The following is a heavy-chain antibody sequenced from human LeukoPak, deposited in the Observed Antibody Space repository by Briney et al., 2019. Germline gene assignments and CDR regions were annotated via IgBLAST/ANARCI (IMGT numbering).Heavy chain of an antibody. Sequence: SGPTLVNPTQTLTLTCTFSGFSLSTSGVGVGWIRQPPGKALEWLALIYWNDDKRYSPSLKSRLTITKDTSKNQVVLTMTNMDPVDTATYYCAHRRRSDSWYDLNWFDPWGQGTLVTVSS. CDR2: IYWNDDK. D-gene: IGHD6-13*01. J-gene: IGHJ5*02. V-gene: IGHV2-5*01. CDR3: AHRRRSDSWYDLNWFDP. CDR1: GFSLSTSGVG.